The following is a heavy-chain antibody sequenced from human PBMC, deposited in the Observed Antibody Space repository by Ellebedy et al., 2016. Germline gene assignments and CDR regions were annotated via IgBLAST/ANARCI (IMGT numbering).Heavy chain of an antibody. CDR3: AGGYNIDY. V-gene: IGHV4-59*01. CDR2: IYYSTNT. Sequence: SETLSLTCTVSGASISGFYWSWIRQPPGKGLEWIGYIYYSTNTKSNPPLESRVTMSVDTSKDQFSLSLRSVTAADTAVYYCAGGYNIDYWGQGILVSVSS. CDR1: GASISGFY. D-gene: IGHD5-24*01. J-gene: IGHJ4*02.